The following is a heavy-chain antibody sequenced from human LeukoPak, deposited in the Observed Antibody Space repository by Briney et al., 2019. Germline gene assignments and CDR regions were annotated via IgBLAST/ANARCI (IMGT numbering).Heavy chain of an antibody. CDR2: ISYDGSKK. CDR1: GFTFSSHA. Sequence: PGGSLRLSCAASGFTFSSHAMHWVRQAPGKGPEWVAFISYDGSKKYYADSVKGRFTISRDNSKNTLYLQMNSLRAEDTAVYYCAKDTAAEGFDIWGQGTMVTVSS. J-gene: IGHJ3*02. V-gene: IGHV3-30-3*01. D-gene: IGHD6-13*01. CDR3: AKDTAAEGFDI.